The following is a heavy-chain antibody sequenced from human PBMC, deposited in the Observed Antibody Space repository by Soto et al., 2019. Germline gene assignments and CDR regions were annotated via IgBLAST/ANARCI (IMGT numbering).Heavy chain of an antibody. CDR1: GYRFTAYY. Sequence: QVQLVQSGAGVQKPGASVKVSCEASGYRFTAYYMHWVRQAPGQGLEWMAIINPSSGVANYGQRFQGRFTMTRDTSTSTVYMELSRLRSEDTAVYYCARSPPLRECPGGDCSHFDYWGQGTLVTVS. V-gene: IGHV1-46*01. J-gene: IGHJ4*02. D-gene: IGHD2-21*02. CDR2: INPSSGVA. CDR3: ARSPPLRECPGGDCSHFDY.